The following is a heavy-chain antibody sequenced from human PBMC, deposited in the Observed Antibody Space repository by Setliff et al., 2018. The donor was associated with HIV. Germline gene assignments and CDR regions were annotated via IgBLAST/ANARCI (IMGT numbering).Heavy chain of an antibody. J-gene: IGHJ5*01. D-gene: IGHD2-15*01. CDR1: GGSLTDYD. Sequence: KPSETLSLTCAVYGGSLTDYDWTWIRQTPAKGLEWIGEISHSGRTNYNPSLKTRLIISRDTSKNQFSLRLSSATVVDTAIYYCARGFEGYCSGASCHWFDSWGQGTQVTVSS. CDR2: ISHSGRT. CDR3: ARGFEGYCSGASCHWFDS. V-gene: IGHV4-34*01.